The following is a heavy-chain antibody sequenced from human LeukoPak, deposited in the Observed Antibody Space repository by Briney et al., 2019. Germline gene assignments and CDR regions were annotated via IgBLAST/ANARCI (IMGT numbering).Heavy chain of an antibody. J-gene: IGHJ4*02. CDR2: IYHSGRT. D-gene: IGHD7-27*01. CDR3: ARKYGLTGGIDY. CDR1: GYSISSGYY. Sequence: SETLSLTCTVSGYSISSGYYWGWIRQPPGKGLEWIGSIYHSGRTFYNPSLKSRVTISVDTSKNQFSLKLTSVTAADTAVYYCARKYGLTGGIDYWGQGTLVTVSS. V-gene: IGHV4-38-2*02.